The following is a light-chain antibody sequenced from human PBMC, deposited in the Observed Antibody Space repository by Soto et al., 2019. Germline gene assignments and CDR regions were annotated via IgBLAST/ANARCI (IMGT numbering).Light chain of an antibody. J-gene: IGKJ2*01. CDR3: QQYYNTPSYT. CDR2: WAS. CDR1: QSVLYSSNNKNY. Sequence: DIVMTQSPDSLAVSLGERATINCKSSQSVLYSSNNKNYLAWYQQKPGQPPKLLIYWASTRESGVPDRFSGSGSGTDFTLTISSLQAEDVAAYYCQQYYNTPSYTFGQGTKLEIK. V-gene: IGKV4-1*01.